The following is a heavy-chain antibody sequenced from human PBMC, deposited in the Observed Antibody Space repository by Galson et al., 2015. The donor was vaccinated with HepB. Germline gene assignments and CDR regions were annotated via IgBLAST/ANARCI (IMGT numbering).Heavy chain of an antibody. CDR2: ISSSSSTI. J-gene: IGHJ4*02. D-gene: IGHD5-18*01. V-gene: IGHV3-48*01. Sequence: SLRLSCAASGFTFSSYSMNWVRQAPGKGLEWVSYISSSSSTIYYADSVKGRFTISRDNAKNSLYLQMNSLRAEDTAVYYCARDSDSYGFDYWGQGTLVTVSS. CDR3: ARDSDSYGFDY. CDR1: GFTFSSYS.